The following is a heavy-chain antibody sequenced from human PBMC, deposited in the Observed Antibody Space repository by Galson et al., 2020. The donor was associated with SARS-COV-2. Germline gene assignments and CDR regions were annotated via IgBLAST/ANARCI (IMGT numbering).Heavy chain of an antibody. CDR1: GGSISSYY. J-gene: IGHJ6*02. V-gene: IGHV4-59*01. CDR3: ARERYSSSWDYYGMDV. D-gene: IGHD6-13*01. Sequence: SETLSLTCTVSGGSISSYYWSWIRQPPGKGLEWIGNIYYRGSTNYNPSLKSRVTISVDMSKNHFSLKVSSVTAADTAVYYCARERYSSSWDYYGMDVWGQGTTVTVSS. CDR2: IYYRGST.